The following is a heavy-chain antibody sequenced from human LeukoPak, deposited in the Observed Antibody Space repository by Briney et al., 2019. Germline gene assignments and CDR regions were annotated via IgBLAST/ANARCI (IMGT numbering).Heavy chain of an antibody. CDR2: IYYSGST. D-gene: IGHD6-19*01. CDR1: GGSISSYY. Sequence: SETLSLTCTVSGGSISSYYWSWIRQPPGKGLEWIGYIYYSGSTNYNPSLKSRVTISVDTSKNQFSLKLSSVTAADTAVYYCARQASSGWYIDYWGQGTLVTVSS. CDR3: ARQASSGWYIDY. V-gene: IGHV4-59*01. J-gene: IGHJ4*02.